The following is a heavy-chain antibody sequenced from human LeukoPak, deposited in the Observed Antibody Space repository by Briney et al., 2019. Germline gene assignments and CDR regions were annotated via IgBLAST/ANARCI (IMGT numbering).Heavy chain of an antibody. J-gene: IGHJ3*02. CDR3: AREYYYDSSGYYPPHAFDI. V-gene: IGHV4-59*01. D-gene: IGHD3-22*01. CDR2: IYYSGST. CDR1: GGSISTYY. Sequence: SETLSLTCTVSGGSISTYYWSWIRQPPGKSLEWIGYIYYSGSTNYNPSLKSRVTISVDTSKKQFSLKLSSVTAADTAVYYCAREYYYDSSGYYPPHAFDIWGQGTMVTVSS.